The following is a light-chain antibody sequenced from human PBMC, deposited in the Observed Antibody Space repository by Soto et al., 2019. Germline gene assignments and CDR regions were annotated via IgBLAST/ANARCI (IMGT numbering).Light chain of an antibody. J-gene: IGKJ1*01. CDR3: QYYNDYCWT. CDR1: QTISSW. CDR2: ETS. Sequence: DIQLTQSPSTLSASVGDRVTITCRASQTISSWLAWYQQKPGKAPNLLIYETSNLESGVPSRFSGSGSGTEFTLAISSLQPDDLPTDDGQYYNDYCWTFGQGTKVEIK. V-gene: IGKV1-5*03.